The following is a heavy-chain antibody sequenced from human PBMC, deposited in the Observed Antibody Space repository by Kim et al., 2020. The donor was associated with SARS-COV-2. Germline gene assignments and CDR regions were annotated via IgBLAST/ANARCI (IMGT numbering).Heavy chain of an antibody. D-gene: IGHD1-26*01. Sequence: SETLSLTCTVSGGSISSYYWTWIRQPPGPGLEWVWYIYYSWSTNYNPSLKSRITLSVDTSKNQFSLTLSSVTAADTAVYYCARCQTVGATSRWFDPWGPGTLVTVSS. CDR1: GGSISSYY. V-gene: IGHV4-59*13. CDR2: IYYSWST. CDR3: ARCQTVGATSRWFDP. J-gene: IGHJ5*02.